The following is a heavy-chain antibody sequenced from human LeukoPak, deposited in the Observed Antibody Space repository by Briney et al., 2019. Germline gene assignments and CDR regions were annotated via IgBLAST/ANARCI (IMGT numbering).Heavy chain of an antibody. Sequence: ASVKVSCKASGFTFTSFGISWVRQAPGQGLEWMGWISAYNGNTNYAQKLQGRVTMTTDTSTSTAYMELRSLRSDDTAVYYCARVNPPRGWSGEGISWFDPWGQGTLVTVSS. J-gene: IGHJ5*02. CDR1: GFTFTSFG. V-gene: IGHV1-18*01. CDR2: ISAYNGNT. CDR3: ARVNPPRGWSGEGISWFDP. D-gene: IGHD3-10*01.